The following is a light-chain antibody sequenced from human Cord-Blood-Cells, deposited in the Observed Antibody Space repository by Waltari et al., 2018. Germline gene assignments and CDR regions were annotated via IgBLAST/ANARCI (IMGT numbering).Light chain of an antibody. J-gene: IGKJ1*01. Sequence: DIVMTQSPHSLAVSMGERAHINCNYSQSVLYSSNNTNYLAWYQQKPGQPPKLLIYWASTRETGVPSRFSGSGSGTDFTLTISSLQAEDVAVYYCQQYYSTPPTFGQGTKVEIK. CDR1: QSVLYSSNNTNY. CDR3: QQYYSTPPT. CDR2: WAS. V-gene: IGKV4-1*01.